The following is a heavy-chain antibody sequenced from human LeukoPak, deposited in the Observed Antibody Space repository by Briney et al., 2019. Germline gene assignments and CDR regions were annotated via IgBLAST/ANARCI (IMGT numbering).Heavy chain of an antibody. CDR3: ARGYDSSGRYYFDY. J-gene: IGHJ4*02. D-gene: IGHD3-22*01. V-gene: IGHV4-4*07. Sequence: SETLSLTCTVSGGSISSYYWSWIRQPAGKGLEWIGRIYTSGSTNYNPSLKSRVTMSVDTSKNQFSLKLSSVTAADTAVYFCARGYDSSGRYYFDYWGQGTLVTVSS. CDR1: GGSISSYY. CDR2: IYTSGST.